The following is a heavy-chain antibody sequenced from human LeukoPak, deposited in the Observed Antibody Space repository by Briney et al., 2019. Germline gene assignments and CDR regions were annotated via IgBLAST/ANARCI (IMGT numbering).Heavy chain of an antibody. Sequence: SVKVSCKASGYTFTNYGISWVRQAPGQGLEWMGGIIPIFGTANYAQKFQGRVTITADKSTSTAYMELSSLRSEDTAVYYCASHHRPKAGTRINWFDPWGQGTLVTVSS. CDR2: IIPIFGTA. V-gene: IGHV1-69*06. D-gene: IGHD3-10*01. J-gene: IGHJ5*02. CDR1: GYTFTNYG. CDR3: ASHHRPKAGTRINWFDP.